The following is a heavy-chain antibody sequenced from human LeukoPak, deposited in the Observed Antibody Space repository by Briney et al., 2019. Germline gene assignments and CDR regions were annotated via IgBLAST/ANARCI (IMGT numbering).Heavy chain of an antibody. J-gene: IGHJ6*03. CDR1: GFIFSSYS. CDR2: IGSSSYSI. CDR3: ARDPVGTTSSYYMDV. Sequence: GGSLRLSCAVSGFIFSSYSMNWVRQAPGKGLEWVSYIGSSSYSIYYADSVKGRFTISRDNARNSLYLQMNSLRAEDTAVYYCARDPVGTTSSYYMDVWGKGTTVTVS. D-gene: IGHD2-2*01. V-gene: IGHV3-48*01.